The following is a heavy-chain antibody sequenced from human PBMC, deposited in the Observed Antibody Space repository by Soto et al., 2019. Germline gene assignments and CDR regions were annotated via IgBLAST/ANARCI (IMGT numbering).Heavy chain of an antibody. CDR1: GFTFGNYG. Sequence: GGSLRLSCAASGFTFGNYGLHWVRQAPGEDLEWVAIILHDGNGKYYADSVKGRFTISRENSRNTLSLQMNSLRPEDTAVYYCAKGGSPPAYIDNWGLGTPVTVSS. J-gene: IGHJ4*02. CDR3: AKGGSPPAYIDN. D-gene: IGHD3-16*01. CDR2: ILHDGNGK. V-gene: IGHV3-30*18.